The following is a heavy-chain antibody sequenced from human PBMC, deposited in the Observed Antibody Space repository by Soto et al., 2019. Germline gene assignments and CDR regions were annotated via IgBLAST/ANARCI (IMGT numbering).Heavy chain of an antibody. Sequence: SLTCTVSCASVSTGVYYWTWIRQHPGKGLEWIGYIDNSGSTYYNPSLTGRVDISVDTSKNEFSLNLQSLTAADTAFYYCAGAVSDFDVRRYRTSYFDQWGQGILVTVSS. CDR3: AGAVSDFDVRRYRTSYFDQ. CDR2: IDNSGST. V-gene: IGHV4-31*03. J-gene: IGHJ4*02. CDR1: CASVSTGVYY. D-gene: IGHD3-10*02.